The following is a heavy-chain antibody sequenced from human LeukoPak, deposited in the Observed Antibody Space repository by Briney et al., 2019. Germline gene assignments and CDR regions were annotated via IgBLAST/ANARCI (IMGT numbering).Heavy chain of an antibody. CDR3: ARDLRLGYYDSSFPDY. CDR2: ISYDGSNK. CDR1: GFTFSSYG. Sequence: GGSLRLSCAASGFTFSSYGMHWVRQAPGKGLEWVAVISYDGSNKYYADSVKGRFTISRDNSKNTLYLQMNSLRAEDTAVYYCARDLRLGYYDSSFPDYWGQGTLVTVSS. J-gene: IGHJ4*02. V-gene: IGHV3-30*03. D-gene: IGHD3-22*01.